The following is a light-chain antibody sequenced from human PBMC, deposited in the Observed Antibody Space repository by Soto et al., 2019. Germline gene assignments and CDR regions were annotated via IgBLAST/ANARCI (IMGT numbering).Light chain of an antibody. J-gene: IGLJ1*01. V-gene: IGLV2-14*01. Sequence: QSALTQPASMSGSPGQSITISCTGTGSNVGGYNYVSWYQQHPGKAPKLMIYEVTNRPSGVSHRFSGSNSGNTASLTISGLQPEDEADYYCSSFTSSSTLPYVFGTGTKVT. CDR3: SSFTSSSTLPYV. CDR2: EVT. CDR1: GSNVGGYNY.